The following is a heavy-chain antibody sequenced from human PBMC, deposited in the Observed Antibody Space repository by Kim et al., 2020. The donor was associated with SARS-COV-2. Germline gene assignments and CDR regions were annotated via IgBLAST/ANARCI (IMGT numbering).Heavy chain of an antibody. D-gene: IGHD1-20*01. CDR3: ATGNWNVGELDY. V-gene: IGHV4-59*01. Sequence: PPLKGRLPISVDTSKNPFSLKLSSVTAADTAVYYCATGNWNVGELDYWGQGTLVTVSS. J-gene: IGHJ4*02.